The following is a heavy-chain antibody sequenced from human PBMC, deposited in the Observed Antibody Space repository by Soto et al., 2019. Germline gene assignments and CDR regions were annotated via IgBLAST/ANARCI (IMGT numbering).Heavy chain of an antibody. CDR3: ARVIGSGWYYYYYGMDV. CDR1: GFTFSSYW. CDR2: IKQDGSEK. V-gene: IGHV3-7*01. D-gene: IGHD6-19*01. J-gene: IGHJ6*02. Sequence: PGGSLRLSCAASGFTFSSYWMGWVRQAPGKGLEWVANIKQDGSEKYYVDSVKGRFTISRDNAKNSLYLQMNSLRAEDTAVYYCARVIGSGWYYYYYGMDVCGQGTTVTVSS.